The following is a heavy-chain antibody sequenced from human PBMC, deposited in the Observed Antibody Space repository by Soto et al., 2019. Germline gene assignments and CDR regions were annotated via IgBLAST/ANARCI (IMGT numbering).Heavy chain of an antibody. CDR3: AKGLIFDNSWNSGGDY. J-gene: IGHJ4*02. CDR1: GFTFSSYD. V-gene: IGHV3-23*01. D-gene: IGHD1-1*01. Sequence: EVQLLESGGGLVQPGGSLRLSCAAAGFTFSSYDMYWVRQAPGEGLQWVSAISGSGGSTYYADSVKGRFTISRDNSKNTLFLQVNSLRAEDTAVYYCAKGLIFDNSWNSGGDYWRQGTLVTVSS. CDR2: ISGSGGST.